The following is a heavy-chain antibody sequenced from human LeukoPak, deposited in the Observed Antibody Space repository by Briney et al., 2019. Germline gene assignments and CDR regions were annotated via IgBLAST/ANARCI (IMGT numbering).Heavy chain of an antibody. CDR2: IYSGGDT. V-gene: IGHV3-66*01. D-gene: IGHD6-19*01. CDR1: GFTVSSKY. Sequence: PGGSLRLYCAASGFTVSSKYMSWVRQAPGKGLEWVSVIYSGGDTYYADSVKGRFTISRDNSKNMIYLEMSSLKAEDTAVYYCAKERNLEIAVAGTIFDYWGQGTLVTVSS. CDR3: AKERNLEIAVAGTIFDY. J-gene: IGHJ4*02.